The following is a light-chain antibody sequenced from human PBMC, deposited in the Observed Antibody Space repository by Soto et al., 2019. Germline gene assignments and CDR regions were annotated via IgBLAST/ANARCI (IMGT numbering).Light chain of an antibody. Sequence: IQMTHSASSLSASIADVVTITCRASQTINTASNWYQQKPWNAPELLIYDASSLESGVPQRFSGSASGTDFTLTISSMKTDDFSTYYCQQYHSYWTFGQGTKVDI. CDR3: QQYHSYWT. CDR2: DAS. J-gene: IGKJ1*01. V-gene: IGKV1-13*02. CDR1: QTINTA.